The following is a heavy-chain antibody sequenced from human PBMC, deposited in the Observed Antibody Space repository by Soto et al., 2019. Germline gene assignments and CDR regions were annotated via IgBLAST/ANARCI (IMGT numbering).Heavy chain of an antibody. J-gene: IGHJ4*02. Sequence: GSLRLSCAASGFTFSTYAMSWVRQAPGKGLEWVSAISGSGGSTYYADPVKGRFTISRDNSKNTLYLQMNSLGAEDTAVYHCAKPWTHFDYWGQGTLVTVSS. V-gene: IGHV3-23*01. CDR2: ISGSGGST. CDR1: GFTFSTYA. CDR3: AKPWTHFDY. D-gene: IGHD1-1*01.